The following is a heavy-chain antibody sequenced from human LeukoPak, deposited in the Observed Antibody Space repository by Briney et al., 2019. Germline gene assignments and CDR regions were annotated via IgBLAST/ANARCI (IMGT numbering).Heavy chain of an antibody. J-gene: IGHJ4*02. CDR3: AKWLVENSSSANY. D-gene: IGHD6-13*01. CDR2: ISGSGGST. V-gene: IGHV3-23*01. Sequence: PGRSLRLSCAASTFSISNYWMTWVRQAPGKGLEWVSAISGSGGSTYYADSVKGRFTISRDNSKNTLYLQMNSLRAEDTAVYYCAKWLVENSSSANYWGQGTLVTVSS. CDR1: TFSISNYW.